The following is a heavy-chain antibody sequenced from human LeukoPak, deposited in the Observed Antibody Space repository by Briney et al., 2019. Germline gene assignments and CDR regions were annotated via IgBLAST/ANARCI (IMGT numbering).Heavy chain of an antibody. Sequence: GGSLRLSCAVSGFTFSSYGMNWVRQAPGKGLEWVTYISSSGNTMYYADSVKGRFTISRDNAKNSLYLQMNSLRAEDTAVYYCAREGTGIAVAGTDRPLDYWGQGTLVTVSS. CDR1: GFTFSSYG. J-gene: IGHJ4*02. CDR2: ISSSGNTM. D-gene: IGHD6-19*01. V-gene: IGHV3-48*03. CDR3: AREGTGIAVAGTDRPLDY.